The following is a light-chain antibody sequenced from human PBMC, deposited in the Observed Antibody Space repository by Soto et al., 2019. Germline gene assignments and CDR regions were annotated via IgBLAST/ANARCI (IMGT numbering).Light chain of an antibody. V-gene: IGLV2-23*01. CDR1: SSDVGSYNL. CDR2: EDA. J-gene: IGLJ1*01. CDR3: CSYAGGRTYV. Sequence: QSALTQPASVSGSPGQSITISCTGTSSDVGSYNLVSWYQYHPGKAPKLIIYEDAKRPSGVSNRFSGSKSGYTASLTISGLQAEDEADFYCCSYAGGRTYVFGTGTKPTVL.